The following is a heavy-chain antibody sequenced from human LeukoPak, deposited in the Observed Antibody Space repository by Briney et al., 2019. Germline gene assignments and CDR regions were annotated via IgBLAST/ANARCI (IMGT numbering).Heavy chain of an antibody. Sequence: PSETLSLTCTVSGGSISSSSYYWGWIRQPPGKGLEWIGSIYYSGSTYYNPSLKSRVTISVDTSKNQFSLKLSSVTAAHTAVYYCARQDGYSYSLDYWGQGTLVTVSS. D-gene: IGHD5-18*01. CDR1: GGSISSSSYY. J-gene: IGHJ4*02. CDR3: ARQDGYSYSLDY. V-gene: IGHV4-39*01. CDR2: IYYSGST.